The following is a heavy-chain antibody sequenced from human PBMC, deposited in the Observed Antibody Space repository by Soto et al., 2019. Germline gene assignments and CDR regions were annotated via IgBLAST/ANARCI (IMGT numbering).Heavy chain of an antibody. CDR2: IYYSGST. CDR1: GGSVSSGSYY. D-gene: IGHD4-17*01. Sequence: SETLSLTCTVSGGSVSSGSYYWSWIRQPPGKGLEWIGYIYYSGSTNYNPSLKSRVTISVDTSKNQFSLKLSSVTAADTAVYYCARGDYGDYLDKIYYFDYWGQGTLVTVS. J-gene: IGHJ4*02. V-gene: IGHV4-61*01. CDR3: ARGDYGDYLDKIYYFDY.